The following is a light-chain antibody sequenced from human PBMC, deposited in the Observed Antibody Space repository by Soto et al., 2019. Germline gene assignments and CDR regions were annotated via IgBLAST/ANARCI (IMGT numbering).Light chain of an antibody. Sequence: QSVLTQPASVSGSPGQSITISCTGTSSDINGYNYVSWYQQHPGKAPKVMIYEVSNRPSGASNRFSGSKSGNTASLTISGLQAEDEADDYCSSYRSSSTAYVFGTGTKVTVL. CDR3: SSYRSSSTAYV. CDR2: EVS. CDR1: SSDINGYNY. V-gene: IGLV2-14*01. J-gene: IGLJ1*01.